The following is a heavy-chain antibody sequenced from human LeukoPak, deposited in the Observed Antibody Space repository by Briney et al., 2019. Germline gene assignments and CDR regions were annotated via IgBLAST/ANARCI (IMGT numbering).Heavy chain of an antibody. D-gene: IGHD5-18*01. CDR1: GFTFSSYS. V-gene: IGHV3-21*01. CDR3: ARGRIQPTDY. Sequence: GGSLRLSCAASGFTFSSYSMNWVRQAPGKGLEWVSSISSSSSYIHYADSVKGRFTISRDNAKNSLYLQMNSLRAEDTAVYYCARGRIQPTDYWGQGTLVTVSS. J-gene: IGHJ4*02. CDR2: ISSSSSYI.